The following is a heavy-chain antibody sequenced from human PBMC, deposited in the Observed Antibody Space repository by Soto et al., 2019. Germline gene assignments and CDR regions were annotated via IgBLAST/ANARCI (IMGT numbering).Heavy chain of an antibody. J-gene: IGHJ4*02. CDR3: ARQRTTVVTQAYFDH. V-gene: IGHV4-39*01. Sequence: SETLSLTCIVAGESISSSSYYWGWIRQPPGKGLEWIGSIYYSGRTYYNPSFKSRVTISIDTSKNQFSLKLSSVTATDTAVYYCARQRTTVVTQAYFDHWGQGALVTVSS. D-gene: IGHD2-21*02. CDR1: GESISSSSYY. CDR2: IYYSGRT.